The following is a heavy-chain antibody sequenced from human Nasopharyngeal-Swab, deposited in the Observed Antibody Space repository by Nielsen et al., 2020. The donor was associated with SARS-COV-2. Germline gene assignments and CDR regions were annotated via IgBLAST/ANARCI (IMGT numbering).Heavy chain of an antibody. CDR1: GFTFSSYA. CDR3: ARAGGGYSYADY. J-gene: IGHJ4*02. CDR2: ISYDGSNK. V-gene: IGHV3-30-3*01. D-gene: IGHD5-18*01. Sequence: GESLKISCAASGFTFSSYAIHWVRQAPGKGLEWVAVISYDGSNKYYADSVKGRFTISRDNSRNTLYPQMNSLRAEDTAVYYCARAGGGYSYADYWGQGTLVTVSS.